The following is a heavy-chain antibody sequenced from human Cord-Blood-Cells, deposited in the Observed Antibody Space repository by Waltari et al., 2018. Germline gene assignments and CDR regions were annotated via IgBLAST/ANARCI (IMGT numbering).Heavy chain of an antibody. J-gene: IGHJ5*02. CDR1: GGSISSGGYY. CDR2: IYYREST. Sequence: QVQLQASGPGLVKPSQTLSLTCTVSGGSISSGGYYWSWIRQHPGKGLEWIGYIYYRESTYSNPSTKCRVTISVDTVKNQVSLKLSSVTAADTAVYYCARESGSTSSNWFDPWGQGTLVTVAS. CDR3: ARESGSTSSNWFDP. D-gene: IGHD2-2*01. V-gene: IGHV4-31*03.